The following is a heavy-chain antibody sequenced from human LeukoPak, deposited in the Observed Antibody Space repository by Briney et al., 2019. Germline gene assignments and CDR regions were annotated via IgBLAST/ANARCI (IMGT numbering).Heavy chain of an antibody. V-gene: IGHV4-39*07. CDR3: ARGSLPYSYYYMDV. CDR1: GGSISSSSYY. J-gene: IGHJ6*03. CDR2: INHSGST. Sequence: PSETLSLTCTVSGGSISSSSYYWGRIRQPPGKGLEWIGEINHSGSTNYNPSLKSRVTISVDTSKNQFSLKLSSVTAADTAVYYCARGSLPYSYYYMDVWGKGTTVTVSS.